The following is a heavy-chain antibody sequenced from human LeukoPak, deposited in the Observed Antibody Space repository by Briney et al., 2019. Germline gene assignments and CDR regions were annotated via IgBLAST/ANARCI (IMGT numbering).Heavy chain of an antibody. CDR2: IYYSGST. V-gene: IGHV4-59*01. CDR3: ARGSYDFWSGYSPYYYYYYGMDV. D-gene: IGHD3-3*01. Sequence: SETLSLTCTVSGGSISSYYWSWIRQPPGKGLEWIGYIYYSGSTNYNPSLKSRVTISVDTSKSQFSLKLSSVTAADTAVYYCARGSYDFWSGYSPYYYYYYGMDVWGQGTTVTVSS. J-gene: IGHJ6*02. CDR1: GGSISSYY.